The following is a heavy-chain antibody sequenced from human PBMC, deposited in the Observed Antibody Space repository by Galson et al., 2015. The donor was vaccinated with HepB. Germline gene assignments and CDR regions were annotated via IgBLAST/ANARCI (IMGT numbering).Heavy chain of an antibody. J-gene: IGHJ4*02. CDR2: ISGSDGDST. CDR1: GFTFSTYA. V-gene: IGHV3-23*01. CDR3: AKGGDGYSWGGYYYDY. Sequence: SLRLSCAASGFTFSTYAMRWVRQAPGKGLEWVSGISGSDGDSTYYADSVKGRFTISRDNSKNTLSLQMNSLRGEDTAVYYCAKGGDGYSWGGYYYDYWGQGTLVTVSS. D-gene: IGHD5-24*01.